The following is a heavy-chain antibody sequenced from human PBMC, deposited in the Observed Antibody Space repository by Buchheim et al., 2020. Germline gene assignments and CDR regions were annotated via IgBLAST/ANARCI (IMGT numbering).Heavy chain of an antibody. CDR2: IIPILGIA. CDR3: ARFGWLLELPEYFQH. J-gene: IGHJ1*01. Sequence: QVQLVQSGAEVKKPGASVKVSCKASGYTFTGYYMHWVRQAPGQGLEWMGRIIPILGIANYAQKFQGRVTITADKSTSTAYMELSSLRSEDTAVYYCARFGWLLELPEYFQHWGQGTL. CDR1: GYTFTGYY. V-gene: IGHV1-69*09. D-gene: IGHD5-24*01.